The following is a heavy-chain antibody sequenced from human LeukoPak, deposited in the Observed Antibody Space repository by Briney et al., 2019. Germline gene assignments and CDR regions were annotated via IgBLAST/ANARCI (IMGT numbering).Heavy chain of an antibody. Sequence: GGSLRLSCAASGFTFTSSEMNWVRQAPGKGLEWVSYISSSGSTIYYADSVKGRFTISRDNAKNSLYLQMNSLRAEDTAVYYCAELGITMIGGVWGKGTTVTISS. V-gene: IGHV3-48*03. CDR2: ISSSGSTI. CDR3: AELGITMIGGV. CDR1: GFTFTSSE. D-gene: IGHD3-10*02. J-gene: IGHJ6*04.